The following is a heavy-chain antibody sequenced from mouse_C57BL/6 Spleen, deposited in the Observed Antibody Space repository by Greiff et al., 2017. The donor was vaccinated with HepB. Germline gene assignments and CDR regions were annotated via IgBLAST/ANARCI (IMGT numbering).Heavy chain of an antibody. J-gene: IGHJ4*01. V-gene: IGHV5-9-1*02. D-gene: IGHD2-5*01. CDR3: TRDPGYRNSYAMDY. CDR2: ISSGGDYI. CDR1: GFTFSSYA. Sequence: EVQVVESGEGLVKPGGSLKLSCAASGFTFSSYAMSWVRQTPEKRLEWVAYISSGGDYIYYADTVKGRFTISRDNARNTLYLQMSSLKSEDTAMYYCTRDPGYRNSYAMDYWGQGTSVTVSS.